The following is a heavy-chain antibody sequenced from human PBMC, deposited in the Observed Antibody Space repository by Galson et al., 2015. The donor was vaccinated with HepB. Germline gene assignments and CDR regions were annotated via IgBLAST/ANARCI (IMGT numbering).Heavy chain of an antibody. CDR2: FDPEDGET. CDR1: GYTLTELS. J-gene: IGHJ4*02. Sequence: SVKVSCKVSGYTLTELSMHWVRQAPGKGLEWMGGFDPEDGETIYAQKFQGRVTMTEDTSTDTAYMELSSLRSEDTAVYYCATGKGTTYYYDSSGYYRLGYWGQGTLVTVSS. CDR3: ATGKGTTYYYDSSGYYRLGY. D-gene: IGHD3-22*01. V-gene: IGHV1-24*01.